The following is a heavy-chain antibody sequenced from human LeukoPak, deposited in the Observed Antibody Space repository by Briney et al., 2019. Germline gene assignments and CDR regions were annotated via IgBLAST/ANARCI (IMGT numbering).Heavy chain of an antibody. CDR3: ASGWWSSTFY. V-gene: IGHV3-48*01. Sequence: PGGSLRLSCAASGFTFSSYSMNWVRQAPGKGLEWVSYISSSSSTIYYADSVKGRFTISRDNAKNSLYLQMNSLRAEDTAVYYCASGWWSSTFYWGQGTLVTVSS. CDR1: GFTFSSYS. J-gene: IGHJ4*02. D-gene: IGHD2-15*01. CDR2: ISSSSSTI.